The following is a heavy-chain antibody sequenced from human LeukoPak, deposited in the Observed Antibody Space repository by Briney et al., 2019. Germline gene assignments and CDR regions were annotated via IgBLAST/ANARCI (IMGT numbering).Heavy chain of an antibody. V-gene: IGHV1-8*01. J-gene: IGHJ4*02. CDR1: GYAFTSYG. CDR3: ARGDDHGDYFDY. Sequence: GASVMVSCKASGYAFTSYGINWVRQATGQGLEWMGWMNPNSDNTGYAQKFQGRVTMTRQTSISTVYMELYSLRSEDTAVYYCARGDDHGDYFDYWGQGTLVTVSS. CDR2: MNPNSDNT. D-gene: IGHD4-17*01.